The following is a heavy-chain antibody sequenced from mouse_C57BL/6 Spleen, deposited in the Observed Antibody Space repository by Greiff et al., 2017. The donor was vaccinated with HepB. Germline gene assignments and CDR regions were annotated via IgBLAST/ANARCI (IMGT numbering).Heavy chain of an antibody. J-gene: IGHJ2*01. CDR1: GYTFTSYW. D-gene: IGHD1-1*01. V-gene: IGHV1-64*01. Sequence: VQLQQPGAELVKPGASVKLSCKASGYTFTSYWMHWVKQRPGQGLEWIGMIHPNSGSTNYNEKFKSKATLTVDKSSSTAYMQLSSLTSEDSAVYYCAGITTGLDYFDYWGQGTTLTVSS. CDR3: AGITTGLDYFDY. CDR2: IHPNSGST.